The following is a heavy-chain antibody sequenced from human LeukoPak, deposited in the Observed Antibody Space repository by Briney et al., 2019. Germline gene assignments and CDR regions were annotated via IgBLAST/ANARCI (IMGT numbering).Heavy chain of an antibody. CDR2: INPQTGAT. D-gene: IGHD3-22*01. Sequence: ASVKVSCKASGYSLTGFYIHWVRQAPGQGLAWMAWINPQTGATNYAQKFKGRITTTRDLSITTAYMEVTTLRSDDTAVYYCARGGDDSGLYFAYWGQGTLVTVSS. J-gene: IGHJ4*02. CDR3: ARGGDDSGLYFAY. CDR1: GYSLTGFY. V-gene: IGHV1-2*02.